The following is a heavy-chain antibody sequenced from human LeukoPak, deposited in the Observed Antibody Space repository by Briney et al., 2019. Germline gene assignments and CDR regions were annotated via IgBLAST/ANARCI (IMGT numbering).Heavy chain of an antibody. D-gene: IGHD2-2*01. V-gene: IGHV1-69*04. Sequence: GASVKVSCKASGGTFSSYAISWVRQAPGQGLEWMGRIIPILGIANYAQKFQGRVTITADKSTSTAYMELSSLRSEDTAVYYCARVRCSSTSCSPRAWFDPWGQGTLVTVPS. CDR1: GGTFSSYA. J-gene: IGHJ5*02. CDR3: ARVRCSSTSCSPRAWFDP. CDR2: IIPILGIA.